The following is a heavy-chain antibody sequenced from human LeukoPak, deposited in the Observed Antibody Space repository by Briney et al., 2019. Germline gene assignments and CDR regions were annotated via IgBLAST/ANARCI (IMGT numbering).Heavy chain of an antibody. D-gene: IGHD2-15*01. CDR2: IYTSGST. J-gene: IGHJ4*02. CDR3: ASWVLSGYFDY. Sequence: SETLSLTCTVSGGSISSGSYYWRWIRQPAGKGLEWIGRIYTSGSTNYNPSLKSRVTISVDTSKNQSSLKLSSVTAADTAVYYCASWVLSGYFDYWGQGTLVTVSS. V-gene: IGHV4-61*02. CDR1: GGSISSGSYY.